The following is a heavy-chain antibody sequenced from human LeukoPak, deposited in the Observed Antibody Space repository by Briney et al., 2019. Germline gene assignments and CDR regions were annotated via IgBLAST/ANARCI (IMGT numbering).Heavy chain of an antibody. CDR2: ISASGDST. D-gene: IGHD3-9*01. Sequence: GGSLRLSCAASGFTFSNYGMGWVRQTPGKGLDWVSAISASGDSTYYADSVKGRFTISRDSSKNTLYLQMNSLSADDTAVYYCARDRDYDILTGYKYAFDIWGQGTMVTVSS. CDR3: ARDRDYDILTGYKYAFDI. CDR1: GFTFSNYG. J-gene: IGHJ3*02. V-gene: IGHV3-23*01.